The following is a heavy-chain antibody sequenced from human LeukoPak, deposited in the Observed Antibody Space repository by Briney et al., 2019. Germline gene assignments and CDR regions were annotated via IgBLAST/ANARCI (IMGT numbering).Heavy chain of an antibody. V-gene: IGHV3-7*01. CDR3: ASDRAYSQFDY. D-gene: IGHD2-15*01. CDR1: GFTFSTYW. CDR2: IKEDGSDT. Sequence: GGSLRLSCAASGFTFSTYWMDWARQAPGKGLEWVASIKEDGSDTNYVGSVRGRFTVSRDNIKNSLYLQMNSLRADDTAVYYCASDRAYSQFDYWGQGTLSPSPQ. J-gene: IGHJ4*02.